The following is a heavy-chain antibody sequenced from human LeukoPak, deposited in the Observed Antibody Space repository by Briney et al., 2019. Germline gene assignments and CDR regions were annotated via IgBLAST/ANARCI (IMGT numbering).Heavy chain of an antibody. CDR1: GFTFSSYS. CDR2: ISSSSSYI. J-gene: IGHJ4*02. CDR3: ARDYSSGWYDY. D-gene: IGHD6-19*01. Sequence: GGSLRLSCGASGFTFSSYSMNWVRQAPGKGLEWVSSISSSSSYIYYADSVKGRFTISRDNAKNSLYLQMNSLRAEDTAVYYCARDYSSGWYDYWGQGTLVTVPS. V-gene: IGHV3-21*01.